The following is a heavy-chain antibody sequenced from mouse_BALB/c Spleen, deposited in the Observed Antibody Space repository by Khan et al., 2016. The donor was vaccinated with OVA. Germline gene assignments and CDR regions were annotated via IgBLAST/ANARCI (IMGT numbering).Heavy chain of an antibody. D-gene: IGHD1-1*01. CDR1: GYTFTDYY. CDR2: ISPGSGDN. V-gene: IGHV1-77*01. Sequence: QIQLVQSGAELARPGASVKLSCKASGYTFTDYYINWVKQRTGQGLEWIGEISPGSGDNYYNEKFKGKATLTADKSSTTAYMQLSRLTSEASAVYCCASTNYFYYTVAYCGQGTLVTVSA. J-gene: IGHJ3*01. CDR3: ASTNYFYYTVAY.